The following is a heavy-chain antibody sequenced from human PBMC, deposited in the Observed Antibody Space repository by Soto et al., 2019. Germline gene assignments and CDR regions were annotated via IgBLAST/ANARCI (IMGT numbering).Heavy chain of an antibody. CDR3: ARGGRRWLVTSDFNY. V-gene: IGHV3-30*03. CDR1: GFTFSDYA. D-gene: IGHD6-19*01. J-gene: IGHJ4*02. CDR2: VSHDGRNT. Sequence: VQLVESGGGVVQPGRSLRLSCAASGFTFSDYAMHWVRQAPGKGLEWVAAVSHDGRNTHYADSVKGRFTISRDSSKNTAPLEMTSLRAEDTAFYYCARGGRRWLVTSDFNYWGQGALVTVSS.